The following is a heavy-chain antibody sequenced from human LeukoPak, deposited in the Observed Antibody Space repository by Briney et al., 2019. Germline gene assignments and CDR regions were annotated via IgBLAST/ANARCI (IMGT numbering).Heavy chain of an antibody. Sequence: PGGSLRLSCAASGFTFDDYAMHWVRQAPGKGLEWVSGISWNSGSIAYADSVKGRFTISRDNAKNSLYLQMNSLRPEDTALYYCGKGYGSGLPYGMDVWGRGTTVTVSS. J-gene: IGHJ6*02. CDR3: GKGYGSGLPYGMDV. D-gene: IGHD4-17*01. V-gene: IGHV3-9*01. CDR2: ISWNSGSI. CDR1: GFTFDDYA.